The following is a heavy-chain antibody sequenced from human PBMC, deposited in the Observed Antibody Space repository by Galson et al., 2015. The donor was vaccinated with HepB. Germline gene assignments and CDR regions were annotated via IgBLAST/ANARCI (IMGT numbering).Heavy chain of an antibody. V-gene: IGHV3-23*01. CDR3: AKGGYYDFWSAYDS. Sequence: SLRLSCAAPGFTFSTYVMSWVRQPPGKGLEWVSTVSESGGSANYADSVKGRFIISRDNSKNTLYLQMNSLRPEDTAIYYCAKGGYYDFWSAYDSWGQGALVTVSS. CDR1: GFTFSTYV. D-gene: IGHD3-3*01. CDR2: VSESGGSA. J-gene: IGHJ4*02.